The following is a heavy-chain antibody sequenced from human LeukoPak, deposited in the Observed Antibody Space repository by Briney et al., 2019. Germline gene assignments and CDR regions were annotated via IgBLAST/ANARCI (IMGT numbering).Heavy chain of an antibody. J-gene: IGHJ5*02. CDR2: ISSSGSTI. CDR3: ARDYYDSSGYYENWFDP. Sequence: GWSLRLSCAASGFTFSDYYMSWIRQAPGKGLEWVSYISSSGSTIYYADSVKGRFTISRDNAKNSLYLQMNSLRAEDTAVYYCARDYYDSSGYYENWFDPWGQGTLVTVSS. D-gene: IGHD3-22*01. CDR1: GFTFSDYY. V-gene: IGHV3-11*04.